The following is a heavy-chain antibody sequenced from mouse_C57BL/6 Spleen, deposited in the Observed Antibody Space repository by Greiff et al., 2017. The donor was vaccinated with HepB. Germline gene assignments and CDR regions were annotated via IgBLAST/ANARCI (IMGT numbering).Heavy chain of an antibody. J-gene: IGHJ2*01. D-gene: IGHD1-2*01. Sequence: EVQLQQSGPGLVKPSQSLSLTCTVTGYSITSGYGWNWIRQFPGNKLEWMGYKSYSGSTNYNPSLKSRISITRDTSKNQFFLQLNSVTTEDTATYYCARTARIKYWGQGTTLTVSS. CDR3: ARTARIKY. CDR2: KSYSGST. CDR1: GYSITSGYG. V-gene: IGHV3-2*02.